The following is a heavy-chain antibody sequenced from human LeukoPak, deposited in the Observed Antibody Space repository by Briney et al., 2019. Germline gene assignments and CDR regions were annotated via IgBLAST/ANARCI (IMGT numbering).Heavy chain of an antibody. V-gene: IGHV4-31*03. D-gene: IGHD2-2*01. Sequence: SQTLSLTCTVSGGSISSGGYYWSWIRQHPGKGLEWIGYIYYSGSTYYNPSLKSRVTISVDTSKNQFSLKLSSVTAADTAVYYCARGLYCSSTSCSREKNWFDPWGQGTLVTVSS. CDR3: ARGLYCSSTSCSREKNWFDP. CDR2: IYYSGST. CDR1: GGSISSGGYY. J-gene: IGHJ5*02.